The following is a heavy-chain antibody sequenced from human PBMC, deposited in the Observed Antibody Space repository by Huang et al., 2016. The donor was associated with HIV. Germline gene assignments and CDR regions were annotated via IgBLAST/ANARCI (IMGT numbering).Heavy chain of an antibody. CDR1: GFTFDDYA. D-gene: IGHD3-10*01. V-gene: IGHV3-9*01. J-gene: IGHJ4*02. CDR2: ISWNSGSI. CDR3: ARRGVMVRGAHFDY. Sequence: EVQLVESGGGLVQPGRSLRLSCAASGFTFDDYAMHGVRQAPGKGLEWVSGISWNSGSIGYAYSVKGRFTISRDNAKNSLYLQMNSLRAEDTALYYCARRGVMVRGAHFDYWGLGTLVTVSS.